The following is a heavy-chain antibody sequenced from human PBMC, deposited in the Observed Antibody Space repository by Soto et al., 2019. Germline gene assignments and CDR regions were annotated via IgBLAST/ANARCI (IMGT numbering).Heavy chain of an antibody. CDR3: AHKLPVTTSAFDI. CDR1: GFSLNTSGVG. V-gene: IGHV2-5*01. J-gene: IGHJ3*02. D-gene: IGHD4-17*01. Sequence: QITLKESGPTLVKPTQTLTLTCTFSGFSLNTSGVGVGWVRQPPGRDLEWLAVIYWTDDKRYSPSLKSRLSITKDTSKNQVVLTMTNMDPMDTAIFFCAHKLPVTTSAFDIWGQGTMVTVSS. CDR2: IYWTDDK.